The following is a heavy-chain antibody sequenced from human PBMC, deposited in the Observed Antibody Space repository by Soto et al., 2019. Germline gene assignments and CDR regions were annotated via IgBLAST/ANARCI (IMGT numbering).Heavy chain of an antibody. CDR3: ARDQYSSGWYGPPLYYYYYYGMDV. J-gene: IGHJ6*02. CDR2: ISAYNGNT. D-gene: IGHD6-19*01. Sequence: ASVKVSCKASGYTFTSSGISWVRQAPGQGLEWMGWISAYNGNTNYAQKLQGRVTMTTDTSTSTAYMELRSLRSDDTAVYYCARDQYSSGWYGPPLYYYYYYGMDVWGQGTTVTVS. V-gene: IGHV1-18*01. CDR1: GYTFTSSG.